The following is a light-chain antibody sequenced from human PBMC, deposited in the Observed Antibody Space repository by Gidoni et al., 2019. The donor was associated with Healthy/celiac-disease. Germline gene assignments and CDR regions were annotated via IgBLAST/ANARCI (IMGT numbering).Light chain of an antibody. CDR1: SSSIGAGYD. CDR2: GNS. CDR3: QSYDSSLSGSGV. Sequence: QSVLTQPPSVPGAPGQRVPISCTGSSSSIGAGYDVHWYQHLPVTAPKLLIYGNSNRPSGVPDRFSGSKSGTSASLAITGLQAEDEADYYCQSYDSSLSGSGVFGGGTKLTVL. V-gene: IGLV1-40*01. J-gene: IGLJ3*02.